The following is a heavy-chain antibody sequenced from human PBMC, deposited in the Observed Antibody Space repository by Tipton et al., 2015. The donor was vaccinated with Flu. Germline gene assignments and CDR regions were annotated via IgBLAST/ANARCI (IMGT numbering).Heavy chain of an antibody. CDR1: GGSIRSSSYY. J-gene: IGHJ4*02. CDR2: MLYGGST. CDR3: ARDDSGFNDY. D-gene: IGHD3-22*01. V-gene: IGHV4-39*07. Sequence: LRLSCTVSGGSIRSSSYYWGWIRQPPGKGPEWIGSMLYGGSTYYNPSLESRVTISLDTSKNQFSLKLSSVTAADTAVYYCARDDSGFNDYWGLGTLVTVSS.